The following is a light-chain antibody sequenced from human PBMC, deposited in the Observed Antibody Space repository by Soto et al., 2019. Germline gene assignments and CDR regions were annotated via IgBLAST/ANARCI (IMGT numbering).Light chain of an antibody. CDR2: GAS. V-gene: IGKV3-20*01. CDR1: QSVSSIY. CDR3: QQYCSSRWT. J-gene: IGKJ1*01. Sequence: EIVLTQSPGTLSLSPGERATLSCRASQSVSSIYLAWYQQKPSQAPRLLIYGASSSATGIPDRFSGSGSGTDFTLTISRLEPEDFAVYYCQQYCSSRWTFGQGTKVEI.